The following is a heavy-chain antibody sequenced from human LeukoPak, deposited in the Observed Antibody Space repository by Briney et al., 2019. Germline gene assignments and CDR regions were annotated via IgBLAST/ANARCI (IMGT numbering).Heavy chain of an antibody. CDR1: GGSINNYY. CDR2: IYTSGSTSGST. V-gene: IGHV4-4*07. J-gene: IGHJ4*02. D-gene: IGHD6-13*01. Sequence: PSETLSLTCTVSGGSINNYYWSWIRQPAGKGLEWIGRIYTSGSTSGSTNYNPFLKSRVTMSVDTSETQFSLKLSSVTAADTAVYYCARALTSAAGLFFDYWGQGTPVTVSS. CDR3: ARALTSAAGLFFDY.